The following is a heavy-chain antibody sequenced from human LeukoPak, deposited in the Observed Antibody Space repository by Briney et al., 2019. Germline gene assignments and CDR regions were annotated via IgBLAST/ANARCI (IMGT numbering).Heavy chain of an antibody. D-gene: IGHD3-10*01. J-gene: IGHJ5*02. CDR3: AKDRELLFAHCWFDL. CDR2: ISISSVDS. Sequence: GGSLRLSCAASGFTFATYAMSWVRQAPGKGLEWVGGISISSVDSYYADSVKGRFSISRDDSKNTLYLQMDRLSDEDTAVYYCAKDRELLFAHCWFDLWGQGTLVTVSS. CDR1: GFTFATYA. V-gene: IGHV3-23*01.